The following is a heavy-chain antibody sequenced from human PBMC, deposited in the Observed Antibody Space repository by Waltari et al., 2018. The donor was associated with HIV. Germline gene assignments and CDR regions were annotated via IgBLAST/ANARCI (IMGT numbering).Heavy chain of an antibody. CDR3: ARLPATKNAFDI. CDR1: GGSFSGYY. CDR2: INHSGST. V-gene: IGHV4-34*01. J-gene: IGHJ3*02. Sequence: QVQLQQWGAGLLKPSETLSLTCAVYGGSFSGYYWSWIRQPPGKGLEWIGEINHSGSTNYNPSLKSRVTISVDTSKNQFSLKLSSVTAADTAVYYCARLPATKNAFDIWGQGTMVTVSS. D-gene: IGHD2-2*01.